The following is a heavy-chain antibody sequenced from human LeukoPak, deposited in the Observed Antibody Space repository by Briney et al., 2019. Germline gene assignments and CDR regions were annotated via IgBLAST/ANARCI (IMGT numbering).Heavy chain of an antibody. J-gene: IGHJ6*02. CDR2: IIPTLDIT. D-gene: IGHD3-16*01. CDR1: GYTFPRYA. Sequence: ASVTVSCKGSGYTFPRYAIAWVRQAPGQGLEWMGRIIPTLDITIYAQKFQGRVTITADKSTSTAYIELSSLSSEDTAVYYCARDQGLIDPPPYRLDVWGQGTKVTGSS. V-gene: IGHV1-69*04. CDR3: ARDQGLIDPPPYRLDV.